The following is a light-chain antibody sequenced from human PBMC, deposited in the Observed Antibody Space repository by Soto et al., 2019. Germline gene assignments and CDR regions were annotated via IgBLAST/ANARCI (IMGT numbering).Light chain of an antibody. CDR1: SSNIGAGYD. J-gene: IGLJ1*01. CDR2: GNN. CDR3: QSYDSSLSGLYV. Sequence: QSVLTQPPSVSGAAGQRVTISCTGSSSNIGAGYDVHWYQQLPGTAPKLLIYGNNNRPSGVPDRFSGSKSGTSASLAITGLQAEDEADYYCQSYDSSLSGLYVFGTGTKVTVL. V-gene: IGLV1-40*01.